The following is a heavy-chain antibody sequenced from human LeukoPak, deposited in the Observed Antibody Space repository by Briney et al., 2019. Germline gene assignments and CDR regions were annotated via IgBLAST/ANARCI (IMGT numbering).Heavy chain of an antibody. CDR2: IYYRGTT. CDR1: GGSISWSY. CDR3: ARHNYGDYFPALSLDY. V-gene: IGHV4-59*08. J-gene: IGHJ4*02. D-gene: IGHD4-17*01. Sequence: SETLSLTCTVSGGSISWSYWTWVRQPPGKGLEWIGHIYYRGTTYYNPSLKSRVTISVDTSKNQFSLKLRSVTAADTAVYYCARHNYGDYFPALSLDYWGQGTLVTVSS.